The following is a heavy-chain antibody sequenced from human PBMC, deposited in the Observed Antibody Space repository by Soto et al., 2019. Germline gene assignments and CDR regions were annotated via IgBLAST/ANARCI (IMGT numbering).Heavy chain of an antibody. V-gene: IGHV1-3*01. D-gene: IGHD7-27*01. Sequence: QVHLVQSGAEVRKPGASVKVSCKASGYTFSSYAMHWVRQAPGQRLEWMGWINAGYGNTKSSQKFQDRVTISRDTSASTAYMELTSLRSEDTAVYYCARDTGDGTFDFWGQGNLVTASS. CDR1: GYTFSSYA. J-gene: IGHJ4*02. CDR2: INAGYGNT. CDR3: ARDTGDGTFDF.